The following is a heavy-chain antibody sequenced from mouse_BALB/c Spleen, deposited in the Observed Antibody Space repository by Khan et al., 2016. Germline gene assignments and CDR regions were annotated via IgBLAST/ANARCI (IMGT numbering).Heavy chain of an antibody. D-gene: IGHD2-3*01. CDR2: INTETGEP. CDR1: GYTFTDYS. V-gene: IGHV9-2-1*01. Sequence: QLQLVQSGPGLKKPGETVKISCKASGYTFTDYSMHWVKQAPGKGLKWMGWINTETGEPTYADDFKGRFAFSLETSASTAYLQINNLKNEDTATYFCARLRWLLPYWYFDVWGAGTTVTVSS. CDR3: ARLRWLLPYWYFDV. J-gene: IGHJ1*01.